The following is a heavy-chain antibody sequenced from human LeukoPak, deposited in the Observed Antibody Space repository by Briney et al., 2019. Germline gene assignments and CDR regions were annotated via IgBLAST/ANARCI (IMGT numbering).Heavy chain of an antibody. J-gene: IGHJ4*02. V-gene: IGHV2-5*01. CDR3: AHKNEYSSSSRSYYFDY. Sequence: SGPTLVNPTQTLTLTCTFSGFSLSTSGVGVGWIRQPPGKALEWLALIYWNDDKRYSPSLKSRLTITKDTSKNQVVLTMTNMDPVDTATYYCAHKNEYSSSSRSYYFDYWGQGTLVTVSS. CDR1: GFSLSTSGVG. D-gene: IGHD6-6*01. CDR2: IYWNDDK.